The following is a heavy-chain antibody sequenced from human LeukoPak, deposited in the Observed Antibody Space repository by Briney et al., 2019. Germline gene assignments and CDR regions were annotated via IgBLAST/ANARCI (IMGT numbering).Heavy chain of an antibody. CDR2: IYPQDSDT. J-gene: IGHJ4*02. CDR1: GYNFPGDW. V-gene: IGHV5-51*01. CDR3: ARVETGLPLDY. Sequence: GESLKISCKASGYNFPGDWIGWVRQVSGKGLEWMGIIYPQDSDTRYSPSFQGQVTISADKSISTAYLQWSSLKASDTAMYYCARVETGLPLDYWGQGTLVTVSS.